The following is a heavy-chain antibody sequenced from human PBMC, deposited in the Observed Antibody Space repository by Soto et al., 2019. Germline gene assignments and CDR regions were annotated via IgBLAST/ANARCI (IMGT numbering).Heavy chain of an antibody. CDR1: GFTFSSYG. V-gene: IGHV3-30*18. CDR2: ISYDGSNI. J-gene: IGHJ5*02. CDR3: AKEKSYYGSGSYRWFDP. Sequence: GGSLRLSCAASGFTFSSYGMHWARQAPGKGLEWVAVISYDGSNIYYADSVKGRFTISRDNSKNTLYLQMNSLRAEDTAVYYCAKEKSYYGSGSYRWFDPWGQGTLVTV. D-gene: IGHD3-10*01.